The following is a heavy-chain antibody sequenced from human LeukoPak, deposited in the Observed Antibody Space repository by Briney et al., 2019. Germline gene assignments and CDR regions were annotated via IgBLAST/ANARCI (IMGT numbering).Heavy chain of an antibody. CDR3: ARGQEGFGY. Sequence: ASVKVSCKASGYTFPSYFMHWVRQAPGHGLEWMGMIYPRDGSTSYAQKFQGRVTVTRDTSTSTVHMELSGLRSEDTAVYYCARGQEGFGYWGQGTLVTVS. V-gene: IGHV1-46*01. CDR1: GYTFPSYF. J-gene: IGHJ4*02. CDR2: IYPRDGST.